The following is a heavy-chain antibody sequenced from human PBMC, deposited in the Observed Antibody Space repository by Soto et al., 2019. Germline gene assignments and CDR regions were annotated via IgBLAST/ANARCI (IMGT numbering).Heavy chain of an antibody. Sequence: ASVKVSCKASGYTLTSYDINWVRQATGQGLEWMGWMNPNSGNTGYAQKFQGRVTMTRNTSISTAYMELSSLRSEDTAVYYCARGSQVGEALDGDVSAFDIWGQGTMVTVSS. J-gene: IGHJ3*02. CDR1: GYTLTSYD. CDR3: ARGSQVGEALDGDVSAFDI. D-gene: IGHD3-16*01. CDR2: MNPNSGNT. V-gene: IGHV1-8*01.